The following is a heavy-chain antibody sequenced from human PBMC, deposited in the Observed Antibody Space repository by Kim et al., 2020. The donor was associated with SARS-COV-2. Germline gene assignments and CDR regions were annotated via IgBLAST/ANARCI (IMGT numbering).Heavy chain of an antibody. V-gene: IGHV3-66*02. Sequence: GGSLRLSCAASGFTVSSNYMSWVRQAPGKGLEWVSVIYSGCSTYYADSVKGRFTISRDNSKNTLYLQMNSLRAEDTAVYYCAREAIVATIPPLWGQGTLVTVSS. CDR1: GFTVSSNY. D-gene: IGHD5-12*01. J-gene: IGHJ4*02. CDR2: IYSGCST. CDR3: AREAIVATIPPL.